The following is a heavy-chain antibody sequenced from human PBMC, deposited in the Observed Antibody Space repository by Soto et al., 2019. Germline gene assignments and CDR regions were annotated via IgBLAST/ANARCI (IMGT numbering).Heavy chain of an antibody. J-gene: IGHJ4*02. CDR1: GGSISSYF. CDR2: VYYTGTT. Sequence: NRSKTLSVTCIVSGGSISSYFYIWVRQPPGKGLEWIGSVYYTGTTDYNPSLKSRVTISVDTSKTQFSLNLRSVTAAGTAVYYCARDLAAVPGAFDYWGRGTLVTVSS. D-gene: IGHD6-13*01. V-gene: IGHV4-59*01. CDR3: ARDLAAVPGAFDY.